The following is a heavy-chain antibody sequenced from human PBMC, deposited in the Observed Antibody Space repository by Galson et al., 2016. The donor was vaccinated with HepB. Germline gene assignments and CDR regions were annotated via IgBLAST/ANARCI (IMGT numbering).Heavy chain of an antibody. J-gene: IGHJ4*02. Sequence: SLRLSCAASGFTFSTYWMSWVRQAPGKGLEWVANMNPDGTQKHYVDSVRGRFTISRDNAKNSLYLQLNGLRADDTALYSCVPEPQEAGSYSGYWGQGTLVTVSS. CDR1: GFTFSTYW. D-gene: IGHD2-21*01. V-gene: IGHV3-7*01. CDR3: VPEPQEAGSYSGY. CDR2: MNPDGTQK.